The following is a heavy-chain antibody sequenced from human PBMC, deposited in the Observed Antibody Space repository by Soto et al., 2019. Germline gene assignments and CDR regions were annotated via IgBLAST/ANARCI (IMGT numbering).Heavy chain of an antibody. D-gene: IGHD5-18*01. CDR2: IYPDDSDT. CDR3: ARRRETTMAYDAYDL. Sequence: PGESLKISCKGSGYSFSTYWIAWVRQMPGKGLEWMGIIYPDDSDTRYSPSFQGQVSISADKSISTAYLQWSSLKASDTAMYYCARRRETTMAYDAYDLWGQGTMVTVSS. CDR1: GYSFSTYW. V-gene: IGHV5-51*01. J-gene: IGHJ3*01.